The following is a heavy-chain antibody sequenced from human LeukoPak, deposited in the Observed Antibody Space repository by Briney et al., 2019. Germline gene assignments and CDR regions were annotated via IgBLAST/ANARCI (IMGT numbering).Heavy chain of an antibody. CDR1: GFTFSSYE. J-gene: IGHJ4*02. V-gene: IGHV3-48*03. CDR3: VISSGWKGGYYFDF. CDR2: ISGGSSTI. D-gene: IGHD6-19*01. Sequence: GGSLRLSCAASGFTFSSYEMNWVRQAPGKGLEWVSYISGGSSTIYYADSVKGRFTISRDNAKNSLYLQMNSLRAEDTGVYYCVISSGWKGGYYFDFWGQGTLVTVSA.